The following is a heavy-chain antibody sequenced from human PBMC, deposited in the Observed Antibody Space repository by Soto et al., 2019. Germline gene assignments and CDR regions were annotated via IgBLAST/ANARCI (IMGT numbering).Heavy chain of an antibody. V-gene: IGHV1-8*01. CDR1: GYTFISYD. D-gene: IGHD2-8*01. CDR2: MNPNSGNT. CDR3: ARGYYTNGVCYTGPFDY. Sequence: QVQLVQSGAEVKKPGASVKVSCKASGYTFISYDINWVRQATGQGLEWMGWMNPNSGNTGYAQKFQGRVTMTRNTSISTAYMELSSLRSEDTAVYYCARGYYTNGVCYTGPFDYWGQGTLVTVSS. J-gene: IGHJ4*02.